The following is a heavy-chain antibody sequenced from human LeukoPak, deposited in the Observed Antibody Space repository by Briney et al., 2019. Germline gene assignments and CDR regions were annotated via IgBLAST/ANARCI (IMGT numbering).Heavy chain of an antibody. CDR3: AKFFFFDYGDEPYYFDY. CDR1: GFTFSSYA. Sequence: PGGSLRLSCAASGFTFSSYAMHWVRQAPGKGLEWVAVISYDGSNKYYADSVKGRFTISRDNSKNTLYLQMNSLRAEDTAVYYCAKFFFFDYGDEPYYFDYWGQGTLVTVSS. CDR2: ISYDGSNK. J-gene: IGHJ4*02. V-gene: IGHV3-30-3*02. D-gene: IGHD4-17*01.